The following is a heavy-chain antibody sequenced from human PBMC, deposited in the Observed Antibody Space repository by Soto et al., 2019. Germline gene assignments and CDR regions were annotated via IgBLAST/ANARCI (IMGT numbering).Heavy chain of an antibody. CDR2: INAGNGNT. CDR1: GYTFTSYA. V-gene: IGHV1-3*05. D-gene: IGHD2-21*02. Sequence: QVQLVQSGAEEKKPGASVKVSCKASGYTFTSYAMHWVRQAPGQRLEWMGWINAGNGNTKYSQKFQGRVTITSDTPASTAYMELRSLRSEDTAVYYCARSIVVVTALDYWGQGTLVTVSS. J-gene: IGHJ4*02. CDR3: ARSIVVVTALDY.